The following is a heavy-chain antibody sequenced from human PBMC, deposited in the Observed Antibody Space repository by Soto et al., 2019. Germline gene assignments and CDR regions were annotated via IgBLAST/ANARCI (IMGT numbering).Heavy chain of an antibody. CDR1: GGSISSSSYY. CDR2: IYYSGTT. Sequence: PSETLSLTCTVSGGSISSSSYYWGWIRQPPGKGLEWIGSIYYSGTTYYNPPLKSRVTIPVDTSKNQFSLKLSSVTAADTAVYYCAIGNVVAIDYWGQGTLVTVSS. J-gene: IGHJ4*02. D-gene: IGHD2-21*01. V-gene: IGHV4-39*07. CDR3: AIGNVVAIDY.